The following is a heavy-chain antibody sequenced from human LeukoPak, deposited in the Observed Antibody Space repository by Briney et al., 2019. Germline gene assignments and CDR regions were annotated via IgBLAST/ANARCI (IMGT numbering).Heavy chain of an antibody. CDR1: GFTFSTDG. V-gene: IGHV3-30*19. D-gene: IGHD3-3*01. CDR3: AKEISATVGVDV. CDR2: MSYNGNLQ. J-gene: IGHJ6*02. Sequence: GGSLRLSCAASGFTFSTDGMYWVCQAPGKGLERVAVMSYNGNLQFYGDAVKGRFTLSRDNSKDVLYLQMDSVRPEDTAVYYCAKEISATVGVDVWGQGTTVTVSS.